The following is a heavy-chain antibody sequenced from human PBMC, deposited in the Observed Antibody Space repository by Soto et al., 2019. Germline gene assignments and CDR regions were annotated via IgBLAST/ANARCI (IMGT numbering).Heavy chain of an antibody. CDR2: IIPIFGTA. CDR1: GGTFSSYA. V-gene: IGHV1-69*06. Sequence: GASVEVSCKASGGTFSSYAISWVLQAPGQGLEWMGGIIPIFGTANYAQKFQGRVTITADKSTSTAYMELSSLRSEDTAVYYCARDLYRYCSGGSCSNYGMDVWGQGTTVTVSS. CDR3: ARDLYRYCSGGSCSNYGMDV. D-gene: IGHD2-15*01. J-gene: IGHJ6*02.